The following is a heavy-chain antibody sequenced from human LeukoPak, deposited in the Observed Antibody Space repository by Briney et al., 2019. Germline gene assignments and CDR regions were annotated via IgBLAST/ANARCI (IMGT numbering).Heavy chain of an antibody. D-gene: IGHD3-16*01. J-gene: IGHJ6*03. CDR2: VSAYNAYT. CDR3: ARDLGDSPGYMDV. V-gene: IGHV1-18*01. Sequence: ASVKVSCKASGYTFTSSGISWVRRAPGQGLEWMGWVSAYNAYTNYAQKLQGRVTMTTATSTSTAYMELRSLRSDDTAMYYCARDLGDSPGYMDVWGKGTTVTVSS. CDR1: GYTFTSSG.